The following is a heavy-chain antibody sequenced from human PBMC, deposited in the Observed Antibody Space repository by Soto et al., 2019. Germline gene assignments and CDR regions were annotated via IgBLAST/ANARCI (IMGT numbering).Heavy chain of an antibody. Sequence: QLQLQESGPGLVKPSETRSLTCTVSGDSISSSSYYWGWIRQPPGKGLEWIGSIYFGGSTYYKPSLKSRVTISVDTSKNQFSLKLSSVTAAETAVYYCARDSFGDHNWFDPWGQGTLVTVSS. V-gene: IGHV4-39*02. D-gene: IGHD3-10*01. J-gene: IGHJ5*02. CDR1: GDSISSSSYY. CDR2: IYFGGST. CDR3: ARDSFGDHNWFDP.